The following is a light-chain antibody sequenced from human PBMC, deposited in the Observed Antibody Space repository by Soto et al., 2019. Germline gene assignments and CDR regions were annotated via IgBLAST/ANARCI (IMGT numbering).Light chain of an antibody. CDR2: LAS. Sequence: DIQMTQSPSSLSASVGDRVTITCRASQNIVRYLNWYQQKPGSAPKLLIYLASSLQTGVPSRFSGSGSVGDFTLTISSLQPEDFATYYCQQSYTAPHTFGQGTKLQIK. CDR1: QNIVRY. CDR3: QQSYTAPHT. J-gene: IGKJ2*01. V-gene: IGKV1-39*01.